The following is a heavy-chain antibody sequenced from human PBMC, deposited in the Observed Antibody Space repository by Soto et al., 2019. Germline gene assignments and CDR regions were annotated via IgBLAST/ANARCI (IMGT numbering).Heavy chain of an antibody. J-gene: IGHJ3*02. V-gene: IGHV1-8*02. CDR1: GGTFSSYA. Sequence: GASVKVSCKASGGTFSSYAISWVRQATGQGLEWMGWMNPNSGNTGYAQKFQGRVTMTRNTSISTAYMELSSLRSEDTAVYYCARAEDAFDIWGQGTMVTVSS. CDR3: ARAEDAFDI. CDR2: MNPNSGNT.